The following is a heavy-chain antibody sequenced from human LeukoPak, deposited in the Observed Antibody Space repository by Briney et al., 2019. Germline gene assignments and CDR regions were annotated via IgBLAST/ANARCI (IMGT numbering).Heavy chain of an antibody. J-gene: IGHJ6*02. CDR3: ARDRGAYCGGDCVSSYYYYGMDV. V-gene: IGHV4-30-4*01. CDR2: IYYSGST. CDR1: GGSISSGDYY. Sequence: SETLSLTCTVSGGSISSGDYYWSWIRQPPGKGLEWIGYIYYSGSTYYNPSLKSRVTISVDTSMNQFSLKLSSVTAADTAVYYCARDRGAYCGGDCVSSYYYYGMDVWGQGTTVTVSS. D-gene: IGHD2-21*02.